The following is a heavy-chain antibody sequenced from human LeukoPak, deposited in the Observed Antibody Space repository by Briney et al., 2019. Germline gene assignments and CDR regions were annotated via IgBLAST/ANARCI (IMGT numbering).Heavy chain of an antibody. J-gene: IGHJ4*02. D-gene: IGHD3-9*01. Sequence: GGSLRLSCAASGFTVSSNYMSWVRQAPGKGLEWVSVIYSGGSTYYADSVKGRFTISRDNSKNTLYLQMNSLRAEDTAVYYCAREGYHDILTGYAYYFDYWGQGTLVTVSS. CDR2: IYSGGST. CDR1: GFTVSSNY. V-gene: IGHV3-53*01. CDR3: AREGYHDILTGYAYYFDY.